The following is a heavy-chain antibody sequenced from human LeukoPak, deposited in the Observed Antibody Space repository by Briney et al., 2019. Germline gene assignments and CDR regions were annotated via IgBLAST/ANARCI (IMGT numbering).Heavy chain of an antibody. Sequence: PSETLSLTCTVSGGSTSSYYWSWIRQPPGKGLEWIGYIYYSGSTNYNPSLKSRVTISVDTSKNQFSLKLSSVTAADTAVYYCARGRGARSSRWYNWFDPWGQGTLVTVSS. D-gene: IGHD6-13*01. CDR2: IYYSGST. V-gene: IGHV4-59*12. J-gene: IGHJ5*02. CDR1: GGSTSSYY. CDR3: ARGRGARSSRWYNWFDP.